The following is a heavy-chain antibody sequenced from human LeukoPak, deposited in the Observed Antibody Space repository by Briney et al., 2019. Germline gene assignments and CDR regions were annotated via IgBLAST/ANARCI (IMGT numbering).Heavy chain of an antibody. D-gene: IGHD5-12*01. Sequence: PSETLSLTCAVSGGSISSSNWWSWVRPPPGKGLEWIGEIYHSGSTNYNPSLKSRVTISVDKSKNQFSLKLSSVTAADTAVYYCARRGYSGYDWGGYFDYWGQGTLVTVSS. V-gene: IGHV4-4*02. CDR1: GGSISSSNW. J-gene: IGHJ4*02. CDR2: IYHSGST. CDR3: ARRGYSGYDWGGYFDY.